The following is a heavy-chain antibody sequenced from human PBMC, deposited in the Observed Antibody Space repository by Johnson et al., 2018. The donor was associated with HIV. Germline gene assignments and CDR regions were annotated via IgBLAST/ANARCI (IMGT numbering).Heavy chain of an antibody. CDR3: AREGDSSGSGAFDI. CDR1: GFTFSSYW. D-gene: IGHD3-22*01. CDR2: INSDGSST. J-gene: IGHJ3*02. V-gene: IGHV3-74*01. Sequence: VQLVESGGGLVQPGGSLRLSCAASGFTFSSYWMHWVRQAPGKGLVWVSRINSDGSSTSYADSVKGRFTISRDNAKNSLYLQMNSLRAEDPAVYYCAREGDSSGSGAFDIWGQGTMVTVSS.